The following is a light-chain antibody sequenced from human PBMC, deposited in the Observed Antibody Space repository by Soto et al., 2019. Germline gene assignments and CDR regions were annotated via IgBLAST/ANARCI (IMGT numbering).Light chain of an antibody. CDR1: QSINSW. V-gene: IGKV1-5*03. J-gene: IGKJ4*01. CDR3: QQYHRSPVT. Sequence: DIQMTQSPSTLSAFVGDRVTITCRASQSINSWLAWYQQKPGKAPNLLLYKASNLESGAPARFSGSGSGTEFTLTISSLQPDDFATYYCQQYHRSPVTFGGGTKVEIK. CDR2: KAS.